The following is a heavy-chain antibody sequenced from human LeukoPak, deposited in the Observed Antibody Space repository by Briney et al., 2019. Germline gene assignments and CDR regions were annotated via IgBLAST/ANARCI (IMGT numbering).Heavy chain of an antibody. J-gene: IGHJ4*02. D-gene: IGHD3-16*01. CDR2: FDPEDGET. V-gene: IGHV1-24*01. CDR3: ATIGGVILRGEDY. Sequence: AASVTVSCKVSGYTLTELSIHWVRQAPGKGLEWMGGFDPEDGETIYAQKFQGRVTMTEDTSADTAYMELSSLRSEDTAVYYCATIGGVILRGEDYWGQGTLVTVSS. CDR1: GYTLTELS.